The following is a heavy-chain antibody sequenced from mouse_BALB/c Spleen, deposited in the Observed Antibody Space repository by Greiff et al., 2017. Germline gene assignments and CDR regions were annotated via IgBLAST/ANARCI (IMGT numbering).Heavy chain of an antibody. CDR2: IWAGGST. V-gene: IGHV2-9*02. J-gene: IGHJ2*01. CDR3: ARDHGLLYYFDY. Sequence: VKLVESGPGLVAPSQSLSITCTVSGFSLTSYGVHWVRQPPGKGLEWLGVIWAGGSTNYNSALMSRLSISKDNSKSQVFLKMNSLQTDDTAMYYCARDHGLLYYFDYWGQGTTLTVSS. CDR1: GFSLTSYG.